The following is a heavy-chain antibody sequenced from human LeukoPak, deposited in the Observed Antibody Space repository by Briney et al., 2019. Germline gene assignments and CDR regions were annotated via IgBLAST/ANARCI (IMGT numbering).Heavy chain of an antibody. J-gene: IGHJ4*02. CDR3: ARLHYYDSSGFYYFDY. CDR2: IYYSGST. D-gene: IGHD3-22*01. Sequence: SETLSLTCAVYGGSFSGYYWSWIRQPPGKGLEWIGSIYYSGSTYYNPSLKSRVTISVDTSKNQFSLNLSSVTAADTAVYYCARLHYYDSSGFYYFDYWGQGTLVTVSS. CDR1: GGSFSGYY. V-gene: IGHV4-34*01.